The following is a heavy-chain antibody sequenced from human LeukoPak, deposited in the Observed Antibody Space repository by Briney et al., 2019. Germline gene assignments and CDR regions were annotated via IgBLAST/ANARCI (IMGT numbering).Heavy chain of an antibody. Sequence: GGSLRLSCAASGFTFSSCWMHWVRRVPGKGLVWVSRINTDGRSISYADSVKGRFTISRDNAENTLYLQMNSLRAEDTALYYCATNCAGYFDYWGQGTLVTVSS. V-gene: IGHV3-74*01. CDR1: GFTFSSCW. CDR3: ATNCAGYFDY. D-gene: IGHD6-13*01. CDR2: INTDGRSI. J-gene: IGHJ4*02.